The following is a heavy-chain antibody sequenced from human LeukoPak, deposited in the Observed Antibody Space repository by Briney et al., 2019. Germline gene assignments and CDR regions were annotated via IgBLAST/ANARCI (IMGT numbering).Heavy chain of an antibody. CDR1: GFTFSSYG. Sequence: GGSLRLSCAASGFTFSSYGMHWVRQAPGKGLEWVAFIRYDGSNKYYADSVKGRFTISRDNSKNTLYLQMNSLRAEDTAVYYCAKEYYDYVWGSYRYGYYYYYYMDVWGKGTTVTVSS. CDR3: AKEYYDYVWGSYRYGYYYYYYMDV. V-gene: IGHV3-30*02. D-gene: IGHD3-16*02. J-gene: IGHJ6*03. CDR2: IRYDGSNK.